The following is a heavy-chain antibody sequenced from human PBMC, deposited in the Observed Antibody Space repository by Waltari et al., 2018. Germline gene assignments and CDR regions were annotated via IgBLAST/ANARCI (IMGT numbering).Heavy chain of an antibody. CDR1: GFTFSSYW. D-gene: IGHD2-2*02. Sequence: EVQLVESGGGLVQPGGSLRLSCAASGFTFSSYWMSWVRQAPGRGLEWVANIKEDGSEEYYVDAVKGRFTISRDNAKNSLYLQMNSLRAEDTAVYYCARDLSDIVVVPAAILNYFDYWGQGTLVTVSS. V-gene: IGHV3-7*01. J-gene: IGHJ4*02. CDR2: IKEDGSEE. CDR3: ARDLSDIVVVPAAILNYFDY.